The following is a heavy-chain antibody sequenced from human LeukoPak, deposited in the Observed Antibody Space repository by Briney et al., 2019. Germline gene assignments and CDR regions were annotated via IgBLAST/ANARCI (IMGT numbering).Heavy chain of an antibody. V-gene: IGHV3-23*01. CDR1: GFTFSNYA. Sequence: PGGSLRLSCAASGFTFSNYAMTWVRLAPGKGPEWVSAFSGGGDSYYADSVKGRFTISRDNSKKILYLQMNSLRAEDTAVYYCGKEVERHFDLKYWGQGTLVTVSS. CDR3: GKEVERHFDLKY. CDR2: FSGGGDS. J-gene: IGHJ4*02.